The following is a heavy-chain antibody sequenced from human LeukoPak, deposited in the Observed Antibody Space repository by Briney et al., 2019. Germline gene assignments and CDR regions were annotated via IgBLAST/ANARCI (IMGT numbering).Heavy chain of an antibody. V-gene: IGHV4-39*07. CDR2: FYHTGST. CDR3: ARAPAGGVDY. J-gene: IGHJ4*02. Sequence: SETLSLTCTVSGGSISSINYYWGWIRQPPGKGLEWIGSFYHTGSTYYNPSLKSRVTISVDTSKNQFSLKLSSVTAADTAVYYCARAPAGGVDYWGQGTLVTVSS. CDR1: GGSISSINYY.